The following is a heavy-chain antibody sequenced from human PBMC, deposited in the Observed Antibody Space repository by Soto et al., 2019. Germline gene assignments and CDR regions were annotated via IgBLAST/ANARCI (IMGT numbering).Heavy chain of an antibody. CDR2: IKDGGRT. J-gene: IGHJ4*02. Sequence: QVQLQQWGAGLLKPSETLSLNCAVNGGSLSGYYWSWIRQPPGKGLEWIGEIKDGGRTNYSPSLKSRATISSDTSNNQFSLRLYSVTAADTGVYLCARGQEGVVATHWDQGTLVTVSS. D-gene: IGHD5-12*01. CDR1: GGSLSGYY. CDR3: ARGQEGVVATH. V-gene: IGHV4-34*01.